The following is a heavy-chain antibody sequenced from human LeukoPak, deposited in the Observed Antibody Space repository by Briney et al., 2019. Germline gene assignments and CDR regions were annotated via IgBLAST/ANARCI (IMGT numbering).Heavy chain of an antibody. CDR1: GFTFSNYN. CDR2: ITSSSSYI. CDR3: AGTDYYDSSGYYCFDY. V-gene: IGHV3-21*04. D-gene: IGHD3-22*01. J-gene: IGHJ4*02. Sequence: GGSLRLSCAASGFTFSNYNMNWVRHAPGKGLEWVSSITSSSSYIYYADSVKGRFTISRDNAKNSLYLQMNSLRAEGTAVYYCAGTDYYDSSGYYCFDYWGQGTLVTVSS.